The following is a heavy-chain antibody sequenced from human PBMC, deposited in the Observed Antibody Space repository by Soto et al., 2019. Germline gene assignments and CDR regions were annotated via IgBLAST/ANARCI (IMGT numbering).Heavy chain of an antibody. V-gene: IGHV3-33*01. CDR2: IWYDGSNK. CDR3: AREQSIAVAGTTFDY. J-gene: IGHJ4*02. D-gene: IGHD6-19*01. Sequence: PGGSLRLSCAASGFTFSSYGMHWVRQAPGKGLEWVAVIWYDGSNKYYADSVKGRFTISRDNSKNTLYLQMNSLRAEDTAVYYCAREQSIAVAGTTFDYWGQGTLGTVSA. CDR1: GFTFSSYG.